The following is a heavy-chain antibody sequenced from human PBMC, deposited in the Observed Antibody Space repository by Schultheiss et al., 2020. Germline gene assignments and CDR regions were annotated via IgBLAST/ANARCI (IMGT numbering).Heavy chain of an antibody. CDR3: TRELTRITIFGDYYYYGMDV. CDR2: IWYDGSNK. V-gene: IGHV3-33*01. J-gene: IGHJ6*02. CDR1: GFTFSSYG. D-gene: IGHD3-3*01. Sequence: GGSLRLSCAASGFTFSSYGMHWVRQAPGKGLEWVAVIWYDGSNKYYADSVKGRFTISRDNSKNTLYLQMNSLKTEDTAVYYCTRELTRITIFGDYYYYGMDVWGQGTTVTGS.